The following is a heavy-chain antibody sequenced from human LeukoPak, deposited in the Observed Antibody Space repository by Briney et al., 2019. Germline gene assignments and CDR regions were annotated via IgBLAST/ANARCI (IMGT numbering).Heavy chain of an antibody. CDR1: VGSISSGGYS. Sequence: SETLSLTCAVSVGSISSGGYSWSWIRQPPGKGLEWIGYIYHSGSTYYNPSLKSRGTISVDKSKNQFSLKLSSVTAADTAVYYCAREVDEVDNWFDPWGQGTLVTVSS. CDR3: AREVDEVDNWFDP. V-gene: IGHV4-30-2*01. J-gene: IGHJ5*02. D-gene: IGHD2-15*01. CDR2: IYHSGST.